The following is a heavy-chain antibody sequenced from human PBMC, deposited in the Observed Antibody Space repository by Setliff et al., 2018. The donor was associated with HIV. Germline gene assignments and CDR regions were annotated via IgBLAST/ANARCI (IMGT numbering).Heavy chain of an antibody. CDR2: IYYTGST. CDR3: SRAATHYFGNNKSSWPDAFDI. CDR1: SGSISTYY. J-gene: IGHJ3*02. V-gene: IGHV4-59*01. Sequence: PSETLSLTCTVSSGSISTYYWTWIRQPPGKGLEYIGYIYYTGSTDYNPSLNGRVTISIDISKSQFSLKLNSVTAADTAVYYCSRAATHYFGNNKSSWPDAFDIWGLGTMVTVSS. D-gene: IGHD3-10*01.